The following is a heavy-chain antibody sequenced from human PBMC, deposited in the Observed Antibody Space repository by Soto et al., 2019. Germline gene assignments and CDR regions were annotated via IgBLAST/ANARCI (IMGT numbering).Heavy chain of an antibody. D-gene: IGHD6-19*01. CDR1: GYAFTGYA. V-gene: IGHV1-3*05. CDR2: INAGNGNT. J-gene: IGHJ4*02. CDR3: ARAVAVAADFDY. Sequence: QVQLVQSGAEEKKPWASVKVSCKASGYAFTGYAMHWVRQAPGQRLEWMGWINAGNGNTKYSQKFQGRVTITRDTSASTVYMELSSLRSEDTAVYYCARAVAVAADFDYWGQGTLVTVSS.